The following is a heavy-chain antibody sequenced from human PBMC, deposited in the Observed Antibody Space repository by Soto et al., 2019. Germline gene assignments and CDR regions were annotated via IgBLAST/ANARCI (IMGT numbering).Heavy chain of an antibody. CDR3: AKADGDYHERFDY. CDR2: ISGSGGST. D-gene: IGHD4-17*01. Sequence: EVQLLESGGGLVQPGGSLRLSCAASGFTFSSYAMSWVRQAPGKGLEWVSAISGSGGSTYYADSVKGRFTISRDNPKNTLYQQMNSLRAEDTAVYYCAKADGDYHERFDYWGQGTLVTVSS. V-gene: IGHV3-23*01. CDR1: GFTFSSYA. J-gene: IGHJ4*02.